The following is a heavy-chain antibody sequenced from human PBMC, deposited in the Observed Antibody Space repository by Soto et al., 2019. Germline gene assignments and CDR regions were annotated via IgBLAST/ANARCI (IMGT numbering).Heavy chain of an antibody. J-gene: IGHJ5*02. Sequence: ASVKVSCKASGYTFTNNVIHWLRQAPGQTLEWMGWIHPAKGNTKYPQKFEARVTLTRDTAASTAYMELNSLRSGDTAVYYCARDPIWTYTWNYARLNYLDPWGQGTLVTVSS. CDR2: IHPAKGNT. D-gene: IGHD1-20*01. CDR3: ARDPIWTYTWNYARLNYLDP. CDR1: GYTFTNNV. V-gene: IGHV1-3*01.